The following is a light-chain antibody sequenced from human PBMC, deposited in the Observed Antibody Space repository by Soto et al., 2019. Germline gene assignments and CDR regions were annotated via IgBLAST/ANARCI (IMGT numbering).Light chain of an antibody. CDR2: DDS. CDR3: QVWDKTNDQPVYV. Sequence: YELTQPHSVSVAPGQTASITCGGSNIGSRSVQWYRQKPGQAPLLVVNDDSDRPSGIPERFSGSNSGNTATLTISRVEAGDEADYYCQVWDKTNDQPVYVFGTGTKVTVL. J-gene: IGLJ1*01. V-gene: IGLV3-21*02. CDR1: NIGSRS.